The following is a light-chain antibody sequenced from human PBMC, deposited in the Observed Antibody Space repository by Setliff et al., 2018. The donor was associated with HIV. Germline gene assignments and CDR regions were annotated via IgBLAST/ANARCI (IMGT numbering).Light chain of an antibody. V-gene: IGLV2-23*02. CDR3: CSFATGASPCTPGVV. CDR2: EVN. Sequence: QSVLTQPASVSGSPGQSITIPCAGSSSDIGTYNLVSWYQQHPGKAPKLVIYEVNRRPSGISNLFSGSKSGNTATLTISGLRPEDEADYYCCSFATGASPCTPGVVFGGGTKGTVL. CDR1: SSDIGTYNL. J-gene: IGLJ2*01.